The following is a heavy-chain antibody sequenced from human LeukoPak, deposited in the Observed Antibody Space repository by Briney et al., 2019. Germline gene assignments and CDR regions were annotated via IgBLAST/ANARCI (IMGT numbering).Heavy chain of an antibody. Sequence: GGSLRLSCTASGFNFGGYWMHWVRQALGKGLVWVSRIKNDGSSTMYADSVKGRFTISRGNARNTLYLQMNSLRVEDTAVYYCTKSDWFDPWGQGTLVTVSS. CDR3: TKSDWFDP. V-gene: IGHV3-74*03. CDR1: GFNFGGYW. J-gene: IGHJ5*02. CDR2: IKNDGSST.